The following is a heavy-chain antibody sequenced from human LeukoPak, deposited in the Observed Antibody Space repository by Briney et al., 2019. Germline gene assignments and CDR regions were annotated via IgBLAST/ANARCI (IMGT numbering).Heavy chain of an antibody. CDR2: IYYSGST. CDR1: GGSISSYY. CDR3: ARSHYYDSSGYPLYYYYMDV. V-gene: IGHV4-59*01. D-gene: IGHD3-22*01. Sequence: SETLSLTCTVSGGSISSYYWSWIRQPPGKGLEWIGYIYYSGSTNYNPSLKSRVTISVDTSKNQLSLKLSSVTAADTAVYYCARSHYYDSSGYPLYYYYMDVWGKGTTVTVSS. J-gene: IGHJ6*03.